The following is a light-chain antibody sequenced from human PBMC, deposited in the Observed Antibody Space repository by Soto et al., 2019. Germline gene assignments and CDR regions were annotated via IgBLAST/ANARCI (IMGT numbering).Light chain of an antibody. CDR2: KAS. CDR1: QSISSW. Sequence: DIPMTQSPSTLSASVGDRVTITCRASQSISSWLAWYQQKPGKAPKLLIYKASSLESGVPSRFSGSGSGTEFTLTISSLQPDDFATSYCQQYNSYSRSFGQGTKVEIK. J-gene: IGKJ1*01. CDR3: QQYNSYSRS. V-gene: IGKV1-5*03.